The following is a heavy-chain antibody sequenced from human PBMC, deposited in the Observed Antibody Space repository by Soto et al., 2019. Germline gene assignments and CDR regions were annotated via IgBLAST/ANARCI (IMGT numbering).Heavy chain of an antibody. V-gene: IGHV1-18*01. Sequence: GASVEVSSEASGVTFTSYCRRSARQAPGQGLEWMGWISAYNDNTNYAQKLQGRVTMTTDTSTSTAYMELRSLRSDDTAMYYCARDGLAAGKDFDYWGQGTLVTVSS. D-gene: IGHD6-13*01. CDR1: GVTFTSYC. CDR2: ISAYNDNT. J-gene: IGHJ4*02. CDR3: ARDGLAAGKDFDY.